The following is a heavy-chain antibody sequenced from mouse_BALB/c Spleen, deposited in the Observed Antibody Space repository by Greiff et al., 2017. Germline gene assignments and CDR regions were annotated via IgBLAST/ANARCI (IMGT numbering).Heavy chain of an antibody. J-gene: IGHJ1*01. CDR1: GFNIKDSY. Sequence: VQLQQSGAELVKPGASVKLSCTASGFNIKDSYMHWVKQRPEQGLEWIGRIDPANGNTKYVPKFQGKATITADTSSNTAYLQLSSLTSEDTAVYYCARWDWYFDVWGAGTTVTVPA. V-gene: IGHV14-3*02. CDR2: IDPANGNT. CDR3: ARWDWYFDV.